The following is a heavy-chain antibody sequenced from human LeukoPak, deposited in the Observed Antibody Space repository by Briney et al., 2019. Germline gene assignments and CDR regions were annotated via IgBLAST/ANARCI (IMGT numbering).Heavy chain of an antibody. CDR3: ARDPLLSSGWYFDY. CDR1: GFTFSSYA. Sequence: GRSLRLSCAASGFTFSSYAMHWVRQAPGKGLEWVAVIPYDGSNKYYADSVKGRFTISRDNSKNTLYLQMNSLRAEDTAVYYCARDPLLSSGWYFDYWGQGTLVTVSS. D-gene: IGHD6-19*01. CDR2: IPYDGSNK. J-gene: IGHJ4*02. V-gene: IGHV3-30-3*01.